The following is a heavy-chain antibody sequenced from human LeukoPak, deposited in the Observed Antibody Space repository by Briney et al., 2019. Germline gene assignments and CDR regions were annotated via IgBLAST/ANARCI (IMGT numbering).Heavy chain of an antibody. Sequence: SKTLSLTCAVYGGSFRDYYWSWIRQPPGKGLEWIGEINHDGSTNYNPSLKSRVILSVDASKRQIFLRLTPVTAADTAMYYCAREGAPTNLVTWLDTWGHGTLVTVSS. CDR1: GGSFRDYY. V-gene: IGHV4-34*10. CDR2: INHDGST. J-gene: IGHJ5*01. CDR3: AREGAPTNLVTWLDT. D-gene: IGHD1-26*01.